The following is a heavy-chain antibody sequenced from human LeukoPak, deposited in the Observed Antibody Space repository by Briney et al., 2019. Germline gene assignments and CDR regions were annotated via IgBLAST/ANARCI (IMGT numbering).Heavy chain of an antibody. V-gene: IGHV3-21*01. J-gene: IGHJ6*03. Sequence: GGSLRLSCAASGFTFSSYSMNWVRQAPGKGLEWVSSISSSSSYIYYADSVKGRFTISRDNAKNSLYLQMNSLRAEDTAVYYCARAGHNYYDSSGYYYYYYVDVWGKGTTVTVSS. CDR3: ARAGHNYYDSSGYYYYYYVDV. CDR2: ISSSSSYI. CDR1: GFTFSSYS. D-gene: IGHD3-22*01.